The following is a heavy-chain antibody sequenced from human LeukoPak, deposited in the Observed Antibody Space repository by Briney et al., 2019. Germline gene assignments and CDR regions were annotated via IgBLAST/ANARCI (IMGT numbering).Heavy chain of an antibody. CDR2: IYHSGST. V-gene: IGHV4-4*02. CDR3: ARGQQWLVGVYYFDY. CDR1: GGSISSSNW. Sequence: SETLSLTCAVSGGSISSSNWWSWVRQPPGKGLEWIGEIYHSGSTNYNPSLKSRVTISVDKSKNQFSLKLSSVTAADTAVYYCARGQQWLVGVYYFDYWGQGTLVTVSS. D-gene: IGHD6-19*01. J-gene: IGHJ4*02.